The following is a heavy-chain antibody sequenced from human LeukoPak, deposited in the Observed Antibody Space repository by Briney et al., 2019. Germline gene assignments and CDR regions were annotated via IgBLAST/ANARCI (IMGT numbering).Heavy chain of an antibody. V-gene: IGHV4-4*09. CDR3: ARQIDYSRYDEAFDI. D-gene: IGHD4-11*01. CDR2: IYTSGST. Sequence: GSLRLSCTASGFTFGGYRMSWVRQAPGKGLEWIGFIYTSGSTSYHPSLKSRVAISVDTSKNQFSLKLSSVTAADTAVYYCARQIDYSRYDEAFDIWGQGTMVTVSS. J-gene: IGHJ3*02. CDR1: GFTFGGYR.